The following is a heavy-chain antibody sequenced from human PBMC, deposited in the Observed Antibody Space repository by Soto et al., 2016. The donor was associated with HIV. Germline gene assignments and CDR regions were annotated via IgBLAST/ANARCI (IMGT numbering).Heavy chain of an antibody. J-gene: IGHJ4*02. CDR1: GFKFSTYT. Sequence: EVQLVESGGGLVQPGGSLRLSCEASGFKFSTYTIHWVRQDSEKGLVWVSRINSDGSNIDYADFVMGRFTVSRDNAKTSVYLQMNSLKVEDTAVYFCARDLGGDYNFWYGYYPFDYWGRGTLVTVSS. CDR2: INSDGSNI. CDR3: ARDLGGDYNFWYGYYPFDY. V-gene: IGHV3-74*01. D-gene: IGHD3-3*01.